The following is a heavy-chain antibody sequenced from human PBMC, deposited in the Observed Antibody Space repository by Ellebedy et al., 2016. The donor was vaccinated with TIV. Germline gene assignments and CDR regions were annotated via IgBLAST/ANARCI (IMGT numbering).Heavy chain of an antibody. Sequence: GESLKISXAASGFTFSSYAMHWVRQAPGKGLEWVAVISYDGSNKYYADSVKGRFTISRDNSKNTLYLQMNSLRAEDTAVYYCARAGYSGYYMDVWGKGTTVTVSS. D-gene: IGHD5-12*01. J-gene: IGHJ6*03. CDR2: ISYDGSNK. V-gene: IGHV3-30-3*01. CDR1: GFTFSSYA. CDR3: ARAGYSGYYMDV.